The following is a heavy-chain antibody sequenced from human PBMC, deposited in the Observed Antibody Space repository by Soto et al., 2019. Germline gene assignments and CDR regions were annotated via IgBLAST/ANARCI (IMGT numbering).Heavy chain of an antibody. Sequence: QVQLVEAGGGVVQPGTSLRLSCATSGFTFSTYGMHWDRQAPGKGLEWVAVISYGGDNKYYADSVKGRFTISRDNSKDTLFLQMNSLTPEDTAMYYCAKDLDYIYRAWGQGTLVTVSS. V-gene: IGHV3-30*18. CDR3: AKDLDYIYRA. CDR1: GFTFSTYG. D-gene: IGHD4-4*01. CDR2: ISYGGDNK. J-gene: IGHJ5*02.